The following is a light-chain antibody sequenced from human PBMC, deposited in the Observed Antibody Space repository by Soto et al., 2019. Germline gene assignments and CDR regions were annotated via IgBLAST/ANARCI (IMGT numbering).Light chain of an antibody. V-gene: IGKV3-11*01. CDR3: QQRSNWPIFT. Sequence: EIVLTQSPATLSLSPGERATLSCRASQSVSSYLAWYQQKPGQAPRLLIYDASNRATGIPARFSSSGSGTDFTLTISSREPEDFAVYYCQQRSNWPIFTFGPGTKVDIK. CDR1: QSVSSY. J-gene: IGKJ3*01. CDR2: DAS.